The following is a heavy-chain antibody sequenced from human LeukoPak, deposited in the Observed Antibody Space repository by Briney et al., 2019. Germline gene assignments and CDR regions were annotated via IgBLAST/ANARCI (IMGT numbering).Heavy chain of an antibody. D-gene: IGHD6-13*01. Sequence: GGSLRLSCAASGLTFSSYAMSWVRQAPGKGLEWVSAISGSGGSTYYADSVRGRFTISRDNSKNTLYLQMNSLRAEDTAVYYCAKDVGSSWYYYYGMDVWGQGTTVTVS. CDR1: GLTFSSYA. J-gene: IGHJ6*02. CDR2: ISGSGGST. CDR3: AKDVGSSWYYYYGMDV. V-gene: IGHV3-23*01.